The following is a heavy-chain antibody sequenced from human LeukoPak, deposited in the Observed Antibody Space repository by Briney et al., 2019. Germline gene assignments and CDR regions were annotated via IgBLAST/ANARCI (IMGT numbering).Heavy chain of an antibody. CDR2: SSGRGRTI. CDR1: VFSFSVYS. J-gene: IGHJ4*02. Sequence: GGAPRLSCAASVFSFSVYSISWIRATPGGRRDWFSYSSGRGRTIYYAASVKGRFTISRDNAKNKLYLQMNSLRSEDPGVYYCARSFNWIVDYWGQGTLVTVSS. V-gene: IGHV3-11*01. D-gene: IGHD1-20*01. CDR3: ARSFNWIVDY.